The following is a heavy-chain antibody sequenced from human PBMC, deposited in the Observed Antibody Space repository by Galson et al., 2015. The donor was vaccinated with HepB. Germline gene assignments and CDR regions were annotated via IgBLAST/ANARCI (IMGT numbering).Heavy chain of an antibody. J-gene: IGHJ6*02. CDR1: GFSLSTSGMC. CDR3: ARCLPHDYGDPYYYYGMDV. CDR2: IDWGDDK. Sequence: PALVKPTQTLTLTCTFSGFSLSTSGMCVTWIRQPPGKALEWLALIDWGDDKYYSPSLKTRLTISKDTSKNQVVLTMTNMDPVDTATYYCARCLPHDYGDPYYYYGMDVWGQGTTVTVSS. D-gene: IGHD4-17*01. V-gene: IGHV2-70*01.